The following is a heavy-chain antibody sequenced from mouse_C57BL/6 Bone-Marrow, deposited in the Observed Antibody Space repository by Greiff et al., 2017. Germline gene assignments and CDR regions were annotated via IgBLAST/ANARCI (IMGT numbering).Heavy chain of an antibody. D-gene: IGHD1-1*01. Sequence: QVQLQQPGAELVRPGSSVKLSCKASGYTFTSYWMHWVKQRPIQGLEWIGKIDPSDSETHYNQKFKDKATLTVYKSSSTAYMQLSSLTSEDSAVYYCARLDYYGSCFDYWGQGTTLTVSS. V-gene: IGHV1-52*01. CDR1: GYTFTSYW. J-gene: IGHJ2*01. CDR2: IDPSDSET. CDR3: ARLDYYGSCFDY.